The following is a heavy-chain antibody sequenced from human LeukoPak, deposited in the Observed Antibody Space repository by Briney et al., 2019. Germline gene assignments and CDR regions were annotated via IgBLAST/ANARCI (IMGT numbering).Heavy chain of an antibody. V-gene: IGHV3-23*01. Sequence: PGGSLRLSCAASGFTVVSYAMSWVRQAPGKGLEWVSSISGGGERVYYADSVRGRFTISRDNSKNTLYLQMNSLRAEDTAVYYCAKASDYGSGSSKYWGQGTLVTVSS. D-gene: IGHD3-10*01. J-gene: IGHJ4*02. CDR3: AKASDYGSGSSKY. CDR1: GFTVVSYA. CDR2: ISGGGERV.